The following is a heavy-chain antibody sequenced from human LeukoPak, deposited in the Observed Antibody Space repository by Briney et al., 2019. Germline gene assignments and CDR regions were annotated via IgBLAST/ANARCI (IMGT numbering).Heavy chain of an antibody. J-gene: IGHJ6*02. V-gene: IGHV4-34*01. CDR1: GGSFSGYY. CDR3: ARGTNYYDSSGYYYYYGMDV. CDR2: INHSGST. D-gene: IGHD3-22*01. Sequence: SETLSLTCAVYGGSFSGYYWSWIRQPPGKGLEWIGEINHSGSTNYNPSLKSRVTISVDTSKNQFSLKLSSVTAADTAVYNCARGTNYYDSSGYYYYYGMDVWGQGTTVTVSS.